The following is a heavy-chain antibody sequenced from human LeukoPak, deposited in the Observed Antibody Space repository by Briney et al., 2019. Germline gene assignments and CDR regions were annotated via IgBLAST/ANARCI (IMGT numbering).Heavy chain of an antibody. J-gene: IGHJ4*02. D-gene: IGHD6-13*01. Sequence: PGGSLRLSCAVSGFTFNNAYMSWVRQAPGQGLEWVCRIKSKTDGGTTDYAAPLKSRFTISSDDSKNTLYLQMNSLRTEDTAVYYCTTGQGSWYPYYLDYWGQGTLVTVSS. CDR1: GFTFNNAY. CDR2: IKSKTDGGTT. CDR3: TTGQGSWYPYYLDY. V-gene: IGHV3-15*01.